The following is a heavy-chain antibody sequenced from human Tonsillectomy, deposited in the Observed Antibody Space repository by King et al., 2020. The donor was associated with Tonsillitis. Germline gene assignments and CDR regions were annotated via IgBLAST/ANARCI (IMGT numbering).Heavy chain of an antibody. V-gene: IGHV1-18*04. CDR2: ISAYNGHT. CDR3: ARESAPADFDF. J-gene: IGHJ4*02. Sequence: QLVQSGAEVKKPGASVRVSCKASGFTFTTYGITWVRQAPGQGLEWLGWISAYNGHTNYAQKFQGRVTMSTDTSTRTAYMELRSLRSDDTAVYYCARESAPADFDFWGQGTLVTVSS. CDR1: GFTFTTYG.